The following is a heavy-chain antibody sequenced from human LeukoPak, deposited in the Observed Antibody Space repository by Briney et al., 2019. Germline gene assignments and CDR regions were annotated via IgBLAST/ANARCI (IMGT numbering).Heavy chain of an antibody. V-gene: IGHV3-74*01. Sequence: GGSLRLSCAASGFTLSSYWMHWVRQAPGKGLVWVSRINSNGGTTNYADSVKGRFTISRDNAKNTLYLQMNSLRAEDTAVYYCARGGQYSYSSADYWGQGTLVTVSS. J-gene: IGHJ4*02. D-gene: IGHD6-6*01. CDR2: INSNGGTT. CDR1: GFTLSSYW. CDR3: ARGGQYSYSSADY.